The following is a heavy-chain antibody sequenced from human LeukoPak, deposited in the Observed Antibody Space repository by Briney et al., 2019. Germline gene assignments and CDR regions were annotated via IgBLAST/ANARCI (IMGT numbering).Heavy chain of an antibody. Sequence: GGSLRLSCAASGFAFSSYGMSWVRQAPGKGLEWVAGIWYDGSNKYYVDSVKGRFTISRDNSKNILYLQMNSLRAEDTAVYYCAKDPRAAGTGGVDYWGQGTLVTVSS. D-gene: IGHD6-13*01. V-gene: IGHV3-33*06. CDR2: IWYDGSNK. CDR3: AKDPRAAGTGGVDY. J-gene: IGHJ4*02. CDR1: GFAFSSYG.